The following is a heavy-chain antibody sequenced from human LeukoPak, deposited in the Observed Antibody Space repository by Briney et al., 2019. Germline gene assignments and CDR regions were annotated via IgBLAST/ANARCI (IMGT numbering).Heavy chain of an antibody. V-gene: IGHV4-59*08. CDR2: IYYSGST. CDR1: GGSISSYY. Sequence: SETLSLTCTVSGGSISSYYWSGIRQPPGKGLEWIGYIYYSGSTNYNPSLKSRVTISVDTSKNQFSLKLSSVTAADTAVYYCARSVGYYADYWGQGTLVTVSS. D-gene: IGHD3-22*01. CDR3: ARSVGYYADY. J-gene: IGHJ4*02.